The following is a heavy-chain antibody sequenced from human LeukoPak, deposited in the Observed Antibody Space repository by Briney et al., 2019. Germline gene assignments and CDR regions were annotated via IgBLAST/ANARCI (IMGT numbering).Heavy chain of an antibody. CDR3: AGVTFGVDPDY. CDR1: GGSISRHF. Sequence: SSETLSLTCIVSGGSISRHFWLWIRQPPGKGLEWIGYIYYSGSTNYNPSLKSRVTISVDTSKNQFSLNLSSVTAADTAVYYCAGVTFGVDPDYWGQGTLVTVSS. CDR2: IYYSGST. V-gene: IGHV4-59*11. D-gene: IGHD3-3*01. J-gene: IGHJ4*02.